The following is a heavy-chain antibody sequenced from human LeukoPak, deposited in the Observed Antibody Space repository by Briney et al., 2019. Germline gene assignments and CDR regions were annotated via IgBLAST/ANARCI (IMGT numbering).Heavy chain of an antibody. D-gene: IGHD5-24*01. CDR3: ARTRRDGYNYEVDYFDY. CDR1: GYTFTSYG. Sequence: ASVKVSCKASGYTFTSYGISWVRQAPGQGLEWMGWISAYNGNTNYAQKLQGRVTMTTDTSTSTAYMELRSLRSDDTAVYYCARTRRDGYNYEVDYFDYWGQGTLVTVSS. J-gene: IGHJ4*02. V-gene: IGHV1-18*01. CDR2: ISAYNGNT.